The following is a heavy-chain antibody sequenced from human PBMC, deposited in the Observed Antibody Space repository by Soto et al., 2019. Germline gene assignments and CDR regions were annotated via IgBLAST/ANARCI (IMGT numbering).Heavy chain of an antibody. CDR3: VCVAARGDAFDI. CDR2: INPSGGST. V-gene: IGHV1-46*01. CDR1: GYTFTSYY. J-gene: IGHJ3*02. D-gene: IGHD6-6*01. Sequence: ASVKVSCKASGYTFTSYYMHWVRQAPGQGLEWMGIINPSGGSTSYAQKFQGRVTMTRDTSTSTVYMELSSLRSEDTAVYCCVCVAARGDAFDIWGQGTMVTVSS.